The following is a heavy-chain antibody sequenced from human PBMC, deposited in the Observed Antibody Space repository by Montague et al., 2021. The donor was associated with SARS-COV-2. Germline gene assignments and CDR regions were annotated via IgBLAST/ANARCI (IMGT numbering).Heavy chain of an antibody. J-gene: IGHJ6*02. V-gene: IGHV1-18*01. Sequence: SVKVSCKASGYTFTIYGITWVRQAPGQGLEWMGWISGYNGNTKYAQKFQGRVTMTTDTSTSTAYMELRSLRSDDTAAYYCAREGAGIAAAFDYYYNGMDVWGQGTTVTVSS. CDR2: ISGYNGNT. D-gene: IGHD6-13*01. CDR1: GYTFTIYG. CDR3: AREGAGIAAAFDYYYNGMDV.